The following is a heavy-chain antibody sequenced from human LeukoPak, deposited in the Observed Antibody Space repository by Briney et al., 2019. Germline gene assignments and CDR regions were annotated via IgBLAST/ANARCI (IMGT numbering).Heavy chain of an antibody. Sequence: ASVKVSCKASGYTFTGYYMHWVRQAPGQGLEWMGWINPNSGGTNYAQKFQGRVTMTRDTSISTAYMELSRLRSDDTAVYCCARGSYSSSWHYYYYYYYMDVWGKGTTVTISS. J-gene: IGHJ6*03. D-gene: IGHD6-13*01. CDR1: GYTFTGYY. CDR2: INPNSGGT. CDR3: ARGSYSSSWHYYYYYYYMDV. V-gene: IGHV1-2*02.